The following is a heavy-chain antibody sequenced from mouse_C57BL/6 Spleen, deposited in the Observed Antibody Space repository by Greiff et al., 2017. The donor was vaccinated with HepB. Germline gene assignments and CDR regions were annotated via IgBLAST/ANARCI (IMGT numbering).Heavy chain of an antibody. J-gene: IGHJ3*01. CDR2: IYPGSGST. CDR1: GYTFTSYW. CDR3: ARGPYGSSSAWFAY. V-gene: IGHV1-55*01. D-gene: IGHD1-1*01. Sequence: QVHVKQPGAELVKPGASVKMSCKASGYTFTSYWITWVKQRPGQGLEWIGDIYPGSGSTNYNEKFKSKATLTVDTSSSTAYMQLSSLTSEDSAVYYCARGPYGSSSAWFAYWGQGTLVTVSA.